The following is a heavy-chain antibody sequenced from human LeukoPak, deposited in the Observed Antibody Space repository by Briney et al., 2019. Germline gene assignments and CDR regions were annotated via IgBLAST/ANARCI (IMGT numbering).Heavy chain of an antibody. CDR1: GGSISSYY. J-gene: IGHJ4*02. CDR2: IYTSGST. V-gene: IGHV4-4*07. CDR3: ARENSGSYREFDY. D-gene: IGHD1-26*01. Sequence: SETLSLTCTVSGGSISSYYWSWIRQPAGKGLEWIGRIYTSGSTNYNASLKSRVSMSVDMSKNQFSLKLSSVTAADTAVFYCARENSGSYREFDYWGQGTPVTVSS.